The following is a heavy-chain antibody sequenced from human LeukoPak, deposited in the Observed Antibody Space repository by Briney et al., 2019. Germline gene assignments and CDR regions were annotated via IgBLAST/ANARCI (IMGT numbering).Heavy chain of an antibody. Sequence: GSLRLSCAASGFTFSSFGMHWVRQAPGQGLEWVAFILYDGTNKYYADSVKGRFTISRDNSKNTLYLQMNSLRAEDTAVYYCAKRGSGWYEDYYYYMDVWGKGTTVTISS. CDR3: AKRGSGWYEDYYYYMDV. CDR1: GFTFSSFG. CDR2: ILYDGTNK. V-gene: IGHV3-30*02. J-gene: IGHJ6*03. D-gene: IGHD6-19*01.